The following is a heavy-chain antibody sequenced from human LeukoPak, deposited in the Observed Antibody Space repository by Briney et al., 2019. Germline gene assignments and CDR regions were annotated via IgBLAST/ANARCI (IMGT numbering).Heavy chain of an antibody. D-gene: IGHD3-10*01. V-gene: IGHV3-23*01. Sequence: GGSLRLSCEASGFTFNTYGMSWVRQAPGKGLEWVSGISGSGGATYYADSVKGRFTISRDDPHNTLYLQMNSLRAEDTAVYFCARGGVDYYGSGTYYLMYYFDYWGQGALVTVSS. CDR2: ISGSGGAT. CDR1: GFTFNTYG. J-gene: IGHJ4*02. CDR3: ARGGVDYYGSGTYYLMYYFDY.